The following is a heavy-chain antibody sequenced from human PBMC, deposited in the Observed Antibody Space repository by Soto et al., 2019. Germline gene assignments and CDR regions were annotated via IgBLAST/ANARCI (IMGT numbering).Heavy chain of an antibody. V-gene: IGHV4-31*03. Sequence: SETLSLTCTVSGGSISSGGYYWSWIRQHPGKVLEWIGYIYYSGSTYYNPSLKSRVTISVDTSKNQFSLKLSSVTAADTAVYYVARAPIPAAIDYWGQGTLVTVSS. CDR3: ARAPIPAAIDY. CDR2: IYYSGST. D-gene: IGHD2-2*01. J-gene: IGHJ4*02. CDR1: GGSISSGGYY.